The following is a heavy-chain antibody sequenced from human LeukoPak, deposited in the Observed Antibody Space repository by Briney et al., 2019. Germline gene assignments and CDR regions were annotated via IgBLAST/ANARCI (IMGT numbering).Heavy chain of an antibody. D-gene: IGHD2-21*01. CDR2: ISGSGGST. V-gene: IGHV3-23*01. J-gene: IGHJ4*02. CDR3: AKGYDESYCGGDCYFDY. Sequence: SGGSLRLSCAASGFTFSSYAMSWVRQAPGKGLEWVSAISGSGGSTYYADSAKGRFTISRDNSKNTLYLQMNSLRAEDTAVYYCAKGYDESYCGGDCYFDYWGQGTLVTVSS. CDR1: GFTFSSYA.